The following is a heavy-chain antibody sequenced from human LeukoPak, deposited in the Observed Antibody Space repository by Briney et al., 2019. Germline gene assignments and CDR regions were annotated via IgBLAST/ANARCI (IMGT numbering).Heavy chain of an antibody. J-gene: IGHJ4*02. V-gene: IGHV3-48*03. CDR3: ARASSYTWPAGY. D-gene: IGHD5-12*01. Sequence: GGSLSLSCAASGFTFSNYEMNWVRQAPGKGLERVSYISSSGSTIYYADSVKGRFTISRDNAKNSLYLQMNSLRAEDTAVYYCARASSYTWPAGYWGQGTLVSVCS. CDR1: GFTFSNYE. CDR2: ISSSGSTI.